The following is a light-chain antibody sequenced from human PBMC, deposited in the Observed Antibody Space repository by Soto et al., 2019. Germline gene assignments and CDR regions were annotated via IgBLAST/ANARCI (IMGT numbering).Light chain of an antibody. J-gene: IGKJ4*01. CDR1: QRISRC. CDR2: KAS. V-gene: IGKV1-5*03. CDR3: QQYNSYPLT. Sequence: DIQMTQSPSTLSASVGDRVTITCRASQRISRCLAWYHRNPGKSPKLLIYKASSLESGVPSRFSGSGAGTEFTLTISSLQPDDFATYYCQQYNSYPLTVGGGTKVEIK.